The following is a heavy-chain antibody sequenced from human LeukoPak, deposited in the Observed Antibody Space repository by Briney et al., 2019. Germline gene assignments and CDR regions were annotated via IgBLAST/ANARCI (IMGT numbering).Heavy chain of an antibody. J-gene: IGHJ3*02. D-gene: IGHD3-22*01. CDR1: GGSISSGSYY. CDR2: IYTSGST. CDR3: ARQGWYYYDSSGYLAFDI. Sequence: PSETLSLTCTVSGGSISSGSYYWSWLRQPAGKGLEWIGRIYTSGSTNYNPSLKSRVTISVDTSKNRFSLKLSSVTAADTAVYYCARQGWYYYDSSGYLAFDIWGQGTMVTVSS. V-gene: IGHV4-61*02.